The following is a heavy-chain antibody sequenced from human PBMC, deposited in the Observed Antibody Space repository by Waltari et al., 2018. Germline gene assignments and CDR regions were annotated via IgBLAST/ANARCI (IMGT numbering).Heavy chain of an antibody. CDR2: LSYSGAT. J-gene: IGHJ3*01. CDR1: GVSITSDCHY. Sequence: QLQLQESGPGLVKPSETLSLTCSVSGVSITSDCHYWGWIRQPPGQGLEWIATLSYSGATYSSPSLKSRVTISRDTSKNQVSLQLGSVTAADTAVYYCATYIGASLGTAAFDVWGQGTMVTVSS. V-gene: IGHV4-39*01. D-gene: IGHD5-12*01. CDR3: ATYIGASLGTAAFDV.